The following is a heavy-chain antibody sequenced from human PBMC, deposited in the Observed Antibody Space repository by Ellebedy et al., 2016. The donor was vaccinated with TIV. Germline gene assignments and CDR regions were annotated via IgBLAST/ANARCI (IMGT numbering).Heavy chain of an antibody. CDR3: ANSGWEDY. CDR1: GFTFSRHA. V-gene: IGHV3-23*01. J-gene: IGHJ4*02. CDR2: ITSGGTT. Sequence: PGGSLRLSCAASGFTFSRHAMSWVRQASGKGLEWVSGITSGGTTNYADSVKGRFTISRDNSKNTLYLQMNSLRAEDTAVYYCANSGWEDYWGQGTLVTVSS. D-gene: IGHD6-19*01.